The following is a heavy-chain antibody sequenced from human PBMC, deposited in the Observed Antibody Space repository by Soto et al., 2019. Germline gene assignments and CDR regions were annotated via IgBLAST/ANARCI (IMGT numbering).Heavy chain of an antibody. V-gene: IGHV3-21*01. CDR3: ARGLEWPNYMDV. CDR2: ISSSSSYI. Sequence: GGSLRPSCAASGFTFSSYSMNWVRQAPGKGLEWVSSISSSSSYINYADSLQGRFTISRDNARNSLYLQMNSLRAEDTAVYYCARGLEWPNYMDVWGKGTTVTVSS. D-gene: IGHD3-3*01. CDR1: GFTFSSYS. J-gene: IGHJ6*03.